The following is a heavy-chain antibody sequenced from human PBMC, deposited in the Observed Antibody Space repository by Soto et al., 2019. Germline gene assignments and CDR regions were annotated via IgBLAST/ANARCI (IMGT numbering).Heavy chain of an antibody. CDR1: GFTVSSNY. V-gene: IGHV3-53*01. D-gene: IGHD5-18*01. Sequence: GGSLRLSCAASGFTVSSNYMSWVRQAPGKGLEWGSVIYSGGSTYYADSVKGRFTISRDNSKNTLYLQMNSLRAEDTAVYYCARGFSYGPPSADYWGQGTLVTVSS. CDR2: IYSGGST. CDR3: ARGFSYGPPSADY. J-gene: IGHJ4*02.